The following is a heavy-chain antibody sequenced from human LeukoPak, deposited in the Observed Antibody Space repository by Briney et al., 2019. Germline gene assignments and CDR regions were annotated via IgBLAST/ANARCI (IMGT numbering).Heavy chain of an antibody. CDR2: ISNSGGST. V-gene: IGHV3-23*01. Sequence: PGGSLRLSCAASGFTFSSYAMSWVRQAPGKGLEWVSVISNSGGSTFYADSVKGRFTISGDNSKNTLYLQMNSLRAEDTAVYYCAKRASGSGTSLYYFDYWGQGTLVTVSS. CDR3: AKRASGSGTSLYYFDY. J-gene: IGHJ4*02. CDR1: GFTFSSYA. D-gene: IGHD3-10*01.